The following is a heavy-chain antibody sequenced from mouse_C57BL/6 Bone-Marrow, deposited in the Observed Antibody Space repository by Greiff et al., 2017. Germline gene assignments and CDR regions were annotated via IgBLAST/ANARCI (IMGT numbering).Heavy chain of an antibody. CDR3: ASGGYYGHFDY. Sequence: EVQVVESGGDLVKPGGSLKLSCAASGFTFSSYGMSWVRQTPDKRLEWVATISSGGSYTYYPDSVKGRVTISRDNAKNTLYLQMSSLKSEDTAMYYYASGGYYGHFDYWGQGTTLTVSS. D-gene: IGHD1-1*01. J-gene: IGHJ2*01. CDR2: ISSGGSYT. CDR1: GFTFSSYG. V-gene: IGHV5-6*01.